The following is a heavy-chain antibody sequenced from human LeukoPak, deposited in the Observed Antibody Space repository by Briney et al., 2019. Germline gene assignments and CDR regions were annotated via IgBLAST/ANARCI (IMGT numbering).Heavy chain of an antibody. CDR3: AMGNDYDFWSGYYYYYMDV. CDR1: GGSFSGYY. D-gene: IGHD3-3*01. V-gene: IGHV4-34*01. J-gene: IGHJ6*03. CDR2: INHSGST. Sequence: PSETLSLTCAVYGGSFSGYYWSWIRQPPGKGLEWIGEINHSGSTNYNPSLKSRVTISVDTSKNQFSLKLSSVTAADTAVYYCAMGNDYDFWSGYYYYYMDVWGKGTTVTVSS.